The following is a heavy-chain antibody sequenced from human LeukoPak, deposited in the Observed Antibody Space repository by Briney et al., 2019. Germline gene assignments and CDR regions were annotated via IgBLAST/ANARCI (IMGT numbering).Heavy chain of an antibody. CDR3: ARDFGSYYGSAFDI. Sequence: PGGSLRLSCAASGFTFSSYEMNWVRQAPGKGLEWVSYISSSGSAIYYADSVKGRFTISRDNAKNSLYLQMNSLRAEDTAVYYCARDFGSYYGSAFDIWGQRTMVTVSS. CDR1: GFTFSSYE. J-gene: IGHJ3*02. CDR2: ISSSGSAI. D-gene: IGHD1-26*01. V-gene: IGHV3-48*03.